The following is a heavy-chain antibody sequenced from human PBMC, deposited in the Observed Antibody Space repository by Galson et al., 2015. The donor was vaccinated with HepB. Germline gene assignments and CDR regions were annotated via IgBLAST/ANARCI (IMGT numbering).Heavy chain of an antibody. V-gene: IGHV3-43*01. J-gene: IGHJ4*02. CDR3: AKDKRGYSYGLFDY. Sequence: SLRLSCAASGFTFDDYTMHWVRQAPGKGLEWVSLISWDGGSTYYADSVEGRFTISRDNSKNSLYLQMNSLRTEDTALYYCAKDKRGYSYGLFDYWGQGTLVTVSS. CDR1: GFTFDDYT. CDR2: ISWDGGST. D-gene: IGHD5-18*01.